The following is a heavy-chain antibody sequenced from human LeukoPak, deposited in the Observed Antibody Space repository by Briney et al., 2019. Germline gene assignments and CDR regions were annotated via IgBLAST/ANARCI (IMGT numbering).Heavy chain of an antibody. D-gene: IGHD1-1*01. J-gene: IGHJ4*02. CDR3: ARDPRSRNWNDAGIFDY. CDR2: IIPIFGTA. CDR1: GGTFSSYA. V-gene: IGHV1-69*06. Sequence: SVKVSRKASGGTFSSYAISWVRQAPGQGLEWMGGIIPIFGTANYAQKFQGRVTITADKSTSTAYMELSSLRSEDTAVYYCARDPRSRNWNDAGIFDYWGQGTLVTVSS.